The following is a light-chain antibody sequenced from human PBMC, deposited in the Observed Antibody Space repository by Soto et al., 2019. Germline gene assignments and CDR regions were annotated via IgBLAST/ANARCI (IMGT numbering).Light chain of an antibody. J-gene: IGKJ5*01. V-gene: IGKV3-11*01. CDR3: QQYNNWPFS. CDR1: QSVSRY. CDR2: DAS. Sequence: EIVFTQSPATLALSPGERARLSCRASQSVSRYLAWYQQKPGQPPRLLIYDASNRATGIPARFSGSGSGTDFTLTISSLEPEDFAVYFCQQYNNWPFSFGQGTRLEIK.